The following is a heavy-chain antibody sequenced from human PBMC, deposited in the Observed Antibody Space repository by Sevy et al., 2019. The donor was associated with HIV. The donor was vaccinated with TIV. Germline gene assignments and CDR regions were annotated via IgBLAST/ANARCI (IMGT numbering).Heavy chain of an antibody. CDR2: IWNDGSNK. D-gene: IGHD3-22*01. V-gene: IGHV3-33*01. J-gene: IGHJ4*02. CDR3: ARVGDFNDRSAKRDFDY. CDR1: GFTFSNYG. Sequence: GGSLRLSCAASGFTFSNYGMHWVRQAPGKGLEWVAVIWNDGSNKYYADSVKGRFTLSRDNSKNTLYLQMNSLRVEDTAVYFCARVGDFNDRSAKRDFDYWGQGTLVTVSS.